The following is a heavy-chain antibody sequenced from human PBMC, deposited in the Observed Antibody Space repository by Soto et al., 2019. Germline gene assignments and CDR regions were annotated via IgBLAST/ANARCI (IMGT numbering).Heavy chain of an antibody. CDR2: IYYSGST. J-gene: IGHJ4*02. D-gene: IGHD1-26*01. V-gene: IGHV4-31*03. CDR1: GGSISSGGYY. Sequence: QVQLQESGPGLVKPSQTLSLTCTVSGGSISSGGYYWSWIRQHPGKGLEWIGYIYYSGSTYYNPSLKSRVTISVDTSKDQFSLKLSSVTAADTAVYFCARDGGATSSDCWGQGTLITVSS. CDR3: ARDGGATSSDC.